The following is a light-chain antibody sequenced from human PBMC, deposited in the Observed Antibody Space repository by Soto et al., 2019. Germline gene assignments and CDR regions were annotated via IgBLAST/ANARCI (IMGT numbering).Light chain of an antibody. CDR1: QSVLYSSNNKNY. J-gene: IGKJ4*01. V-gene: IGKV4-1*01. CDR2: CAS. CDR3: QQYYTNALT. Sequence: DIVLTQSPDSLALSLGERATINCKSSQSVLYSSNNKNYLAWYQQKPGQPPKLLIYCASTRESGVPDRFSGSGSGTDFTLTISSLQAEYVAVYYCQQYYTNALTFGGGTKV.